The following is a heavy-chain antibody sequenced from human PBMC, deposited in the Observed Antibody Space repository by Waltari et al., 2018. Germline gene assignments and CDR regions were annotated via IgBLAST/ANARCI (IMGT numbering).Heavy chain of an antibody. D-gene: IGHD3-3*01. J-gene: IGHJ4*02. V-gene: IGHV3-7*01. CDR3: ARGPGRVAD. Sequence: EVQLVESGGGLVQPGGSLRLSCAASGFTFSSYLMSWVRQAPGKGLEWVANIKQDGREKYYVDSVKGRFTISRDNAKNSLYLQMNSLRAEDTAVYYCARGPGRVADWGQGTLVTVSS. CDR1: GFTFSSYL. CDR2: IKQDGREK.